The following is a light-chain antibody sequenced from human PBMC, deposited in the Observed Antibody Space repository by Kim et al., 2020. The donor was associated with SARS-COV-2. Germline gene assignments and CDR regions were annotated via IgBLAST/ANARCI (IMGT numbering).Light chain of an antibody. CDR2: GAS. CDR1: QRVTHN. V-gene: IGKV3-15*01. Sequence: SPGERATLTCRASQRVTHNLAWYKQKRGQAPRLLIYGASTRATGIPARFSGSGSGTEFTLTISSLQSEDFAVYYCQQYNDWPPAYTFGQGTKLEI. CDR3: QQYNDWPPAYT. J-gene: IGKJ2*01.